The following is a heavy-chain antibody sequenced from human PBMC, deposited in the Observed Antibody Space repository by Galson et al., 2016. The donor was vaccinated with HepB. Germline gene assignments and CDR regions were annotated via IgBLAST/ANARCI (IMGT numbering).Heavy chain of an antibody. Sequence: SLRLSCAASGFTFSMYWMTWVRQTPGRGLEWVANIKEDGREQYYVDSVRGRFTISRDNTKNSLNLQMTSLRAEDTAVYYCARDMAPGNNWDSFDYWGQGTLVAVSS. CDR2: IKEDGREQ. CDR1: GFTFSMYW. J-gene: IGHJ4*02. D-gene: IGHD5-24*01. V-gene: IGHV3-7*01. CDR3: ARDMAPGNNWDSFDY.